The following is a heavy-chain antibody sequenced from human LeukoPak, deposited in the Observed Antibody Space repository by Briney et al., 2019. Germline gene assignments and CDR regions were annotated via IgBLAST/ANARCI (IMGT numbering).Heavy chain of an antibody. D-gene: IGHD3-16*01. CDR2: ISWNSVSV. Sequence: PGGSLRLSCAASGFTFDDYAMHWVRQAPGKGLEWVSGISWNSVSVAYADSVKGRFTISRDNSKNTLYLQMNSLRAEDTAVYYCAKTARYGGNDLYDYWGQGTLVTVSS. J-gene: IGHJ4*02. V-gene: IGHV3-9*01. CDR1: GFTFDDYA. CDR3: AKTARYGGNDLYDY.